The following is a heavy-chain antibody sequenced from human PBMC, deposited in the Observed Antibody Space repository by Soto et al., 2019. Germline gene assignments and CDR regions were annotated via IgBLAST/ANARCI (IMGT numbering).Heavy chain of an antibody. V-gene: IGHV1-69*01. Sequence: QVQLVQSGAEVKKPGCSVKVSCKASGGTFSSYAISWVRQAPGQGLEWMGGIIPIFGTANYAQKFQGRVTITADESTSTAYMELSSLRSQDTAAYYCARVRITFGGVITYNWFDPWGQETLVTVSS. J-gene: IGHJ5*02. CDR3: ARVRITFGGVITYNWFDP. D-gene: IGHD3-16*02. CDR2: IIPIFGTA. CDR1: GGTFSSYA.